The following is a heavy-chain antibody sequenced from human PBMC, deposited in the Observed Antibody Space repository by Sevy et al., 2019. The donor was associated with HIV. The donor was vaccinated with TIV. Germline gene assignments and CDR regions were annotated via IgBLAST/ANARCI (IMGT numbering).Heavy chain of an antibody. CDR3: ARSPPVVVVPGAPSWFDP. D-gene: IGHD2-2*01. CDR2: INEGGIT. V-gene: IGHV4-34*01. Sequence: SETLSLTCAVHDGSFSGYYWNWIRQLPGKGLEWIGEINEGGITYYNPSLKSRVTISVDTSKKQFSLKLNSGTAADTAVYFCARSPPVVVVPGAPSWFDPWGQGTLVTVSS. J-gene: IGHJ5*02. CDR1: DGSFSGYY.